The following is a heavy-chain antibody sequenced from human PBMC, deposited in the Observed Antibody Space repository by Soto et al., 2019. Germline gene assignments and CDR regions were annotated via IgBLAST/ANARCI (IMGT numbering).Heavy chain of an antibody. D-gene: IGHD3-22*01. CDR2: ISGSGGST. J-gene: IGHJ4*02. CDR1: GFTFSSYA. CDR3: AKENYYDSSGYSIPHFDY. Sequence: GGSLRLSCAASGFTFSSYAMSWVRQAPGKGLEWVSAISGSGGSTYYADSVKGRFTISRDNSKNTLDLQMNSLRAEDTAVYYCAKENYYDSSGYSIPHFDYWGQGTLVTVSS. V-gene: IGHV3-23*01.